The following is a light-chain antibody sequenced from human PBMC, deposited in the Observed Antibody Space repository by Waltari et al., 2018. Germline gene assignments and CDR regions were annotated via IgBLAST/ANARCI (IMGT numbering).Light chain of an antibody. CDR1: QSISNW. CDR2: KAS. V-gene: IGKV1-5*03. CDR3: QQYNTYSS. J-gene: IGKJ2*01. Sequence: DIQMTQSPSSLSASVGDRVTITCRASQSISNWLAWYQQKPGKAPILLIYKASILKSGVPSRFSGIGSETQFTLTISSLQPGDFATYYCQQYNTYSSFGQGTKLEIK.